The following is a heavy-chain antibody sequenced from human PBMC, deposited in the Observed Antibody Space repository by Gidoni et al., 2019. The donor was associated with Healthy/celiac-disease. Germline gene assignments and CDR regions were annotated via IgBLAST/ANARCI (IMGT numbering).Heavy chain of an antibody. D-gene: IGHD3-3*01. CDR1: GFHFSSYG. V-gene: IGHV3-33*01. CDR3: ARSEVSGSGYYEGGFIDY. J-gene: IGHJ4*02. Sequence: QVQLVESGGGVVQPVRSLSPSCAASGFHFSSYGMHWVRRAPGKGLEWVAVIWYDRRKKYYADSVKGRFTISRNNSKNTLYLQMNSLRAEDTAVYYCARSEVSGSGYYEGGFIDYWGQGTLVTVSS. CDR2: IWYDRRKK.